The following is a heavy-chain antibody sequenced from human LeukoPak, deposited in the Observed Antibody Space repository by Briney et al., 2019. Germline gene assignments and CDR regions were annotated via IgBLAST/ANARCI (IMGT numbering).Heavy chain of an antibody. CDR1: GGSFSGYY. CDR2: INHSGST. CDR3: ARAGGGGYSSSWSKGLYYYYGMDV. D-gene: IGHD6-13*01. V-gene: IGHV4-34*01. Sequence: PSETLSLTCAVYGGSFSGYYWSWIRQPPGKGLEWIGEINHSGSTNYNPSLKSRVTISVDTSKNQFSLKLSSVTAADTAVYYCARAGGGGYSSSWSKGLYYYYGMDVWGQGTTVTVSS. J-gene: IGHJ6*02.